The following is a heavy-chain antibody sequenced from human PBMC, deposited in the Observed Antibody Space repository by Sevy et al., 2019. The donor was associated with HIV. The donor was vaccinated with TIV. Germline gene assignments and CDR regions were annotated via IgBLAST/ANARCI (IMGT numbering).Heavy chain of an antibody. CDR3: ARDIGYSSGWYYFDY. CDR2: IYSGGST. CDR1: GFTVSSNY. V-gene: IGHV3-53*01. Sequence: GGSQRLSCAASGFTVSSNYMSWVRQAPGKGLEWVSVIYSGGSTYYADSVKGRFTISRDNSKNTLYLQMNSLRAEDTAVYYCARDIGYSSGWYYFDYWGQGTLVTVSS. D-gene: IGHD6-19*01. J-gene: IGHJ4*02.